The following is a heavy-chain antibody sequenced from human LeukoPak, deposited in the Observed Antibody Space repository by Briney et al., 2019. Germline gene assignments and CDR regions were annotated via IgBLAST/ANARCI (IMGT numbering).Heavy chain of an antibody. Sequence: GGSLRLSCAASGLTFSSYAMNWVRQASGKGLVWVSYISFSSSTVYYADSVKGRFTISRDNAKNSLYLQMNSLRDDDTAVYYCARGETAVTSSLNYWGQGTLVTVSS. CDR3: ARGETAVTSSLNY. D-gene: IGHD4-17*01. CDR1: GLTFSSYA. CDR2: ISFSSSTV. V-gene: IGHV3-48*02. J-gene: IGHJ4*02.